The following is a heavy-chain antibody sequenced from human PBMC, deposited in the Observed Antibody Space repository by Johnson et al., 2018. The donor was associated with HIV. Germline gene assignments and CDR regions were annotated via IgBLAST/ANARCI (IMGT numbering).Heavy chain of an antibody. CDR3: ARDLVVDGSKGAFDM. CDR2: ISYDGSNK. Sequence: QVQLVESGGGVVQPGRSLILSCAASGFIFSSYVMYWVRQAPGKGLEWVAVISYDGSNKYYADSVKGRFTISRDNSKNTLYLQMNSLRAEDTAVYYCARDLVVDGSKGAFDMWGQGTMVTVSS. CDR1: GFIFSSYV. D-gene: IGHD3-22*01. J-gene: IGHJ3*02. V-gene: IGHV3-30*04.